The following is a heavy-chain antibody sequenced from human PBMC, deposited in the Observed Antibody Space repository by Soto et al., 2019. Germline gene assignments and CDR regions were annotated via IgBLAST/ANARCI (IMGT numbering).Heavy chain of an antibody. CDR1: GFTLSSSA. CDR3: ARDKITMVRGVTWFDP. V-gene: IGHV1-58*01. D-gene: IGHD3-10*01. Sequence: ASVKVSCKTSGFTLSSSAVHWVRQARGHRLQWIGWIDVGSGNANYAQMDQERVTITRDTSASTAYMELSSLRSEDTAVYYCARDKITMVRGVTWFDPWGQGTLVTSPQ. CDR2: IDVGSGNA. J-gene: IGHJ5*02.